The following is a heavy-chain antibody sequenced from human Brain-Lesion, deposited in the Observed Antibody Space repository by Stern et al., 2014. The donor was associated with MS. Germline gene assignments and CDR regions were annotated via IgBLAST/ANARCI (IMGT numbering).Heavy chain of an antibody. Sequence: VQLEESGGGLVKPGGSLRLSCEASGFTLNSYSMNWVRQAPGTGLERVSTISVGTDYIYYADSVKGRFTISRDNAKNSLFLQMNTLRAEDTGVYYCARVDCSGTNCFYYYYGMDVWGQGTTVTVSS. CDR3: ARVDCSGTNCFYYYYGMDV. D-gene: IGHD2-2*01. J-gene: IGHJ6*02. V-gene: IGHV3-21*01. CDR2: ISVGTDYI. CDR1: GFTLNSYS.